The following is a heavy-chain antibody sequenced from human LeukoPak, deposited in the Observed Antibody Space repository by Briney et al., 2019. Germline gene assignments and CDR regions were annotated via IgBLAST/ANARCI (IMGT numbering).Heavy chain of an antibody. CDR2: INPDGSQK. CDR1: GFTFSLYW. CDR3: AREFRSGYNSRWFDY. D-gene: IGHD6-19*01. V-gene: IGHV3-7*01. Sequence: GGSLRLSCAASGFTFSLYWMTWVRQSPGKGLEWVADINPDGSQKYSVDSVKGRFTISRDNAKNSLYLQMNSLRVEDTAVYYCAREFRSGYNSRWFDYWGQGTLVTVSS. J-gene: IGHJ5*01.